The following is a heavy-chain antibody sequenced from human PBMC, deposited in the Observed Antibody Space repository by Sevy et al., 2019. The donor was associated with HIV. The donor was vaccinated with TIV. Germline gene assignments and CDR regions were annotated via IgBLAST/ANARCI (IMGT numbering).Heavy chain of an antibody. CDR3: ASLPNNYYDISGSSGDDAFDI. CDR2: VWNDRSNK. V-gene: IGHV3-33*01. J-gene: IGHJ3*02. CDR1: GFTFSIYG. D-gene: IGHD3-22*01. Sequence: GGSLRLSCAAYGFTFSIYGMHWVRQAPVKGLEWVAVVWNDRSNKDYADSVKGRFTISRDNAKNTLYLQMISLRVEDTAVYYCASLPNNYYDISGSSGDDAFDIWGQGTRVTVSS.